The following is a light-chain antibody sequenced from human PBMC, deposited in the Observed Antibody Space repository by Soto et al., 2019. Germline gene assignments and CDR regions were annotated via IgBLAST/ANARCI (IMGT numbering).Light chain of an antibody. CDR1: SSDVGGYNY. Sequence: QSVLTQPASVSGSPGQSITISCTGTSSDVGGYNYVSWYQQHPGKAPKLMIYDVSNRPSGVSNRFSGSKSGNTASLTISGLQAEDEADYYCSSYTSSSTRVFGGGTKPTFL. CDR3: SSYTSSSTRV. V-gene: IGLV2-14*01. CDR2: DVS. J-gene: IGLJ3*02.